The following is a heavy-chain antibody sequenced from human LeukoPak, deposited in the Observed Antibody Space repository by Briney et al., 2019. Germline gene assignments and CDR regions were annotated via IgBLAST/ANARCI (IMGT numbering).Heavy chain of an antibody. CDR2: IGSRAKSYAT. D-gene: IGHD5-18*01. Sequence: GGSLRLSCAASGSTFSGSAMHWVRQAPGKGLEWVGHIGSRAKSYATAYAASVKGRFTISRDDSKNTAYLQMNSLQTEDTAVYYCTREKEAYNFGLAYYYYYMDVWGKGTTVTVSS. CDR3: TREKEAYNFGLAYYYYYMDV. J-gene: IGHJ6*03. CDR1: GSTFSGSA. V-gene: IGHV3-73*01.